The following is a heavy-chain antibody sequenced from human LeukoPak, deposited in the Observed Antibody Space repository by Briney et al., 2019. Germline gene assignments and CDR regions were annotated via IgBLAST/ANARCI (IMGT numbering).Heavy chain of an antibody. CDR3: ARTSYWFDP. CDR2: ISWNSGSI. J-gene: IGHJ5*02. V-gene: IGHV3-9*01. Sequence: PGGSLRLSCAASGFTFDDYAMHWVRQAPGKGLEWVSGISWNSGSIGYADSVKGRFTISRDNAKNSLYLQMNSLRPEDTAVYYCARTSYWFDPWGPGTLVTVSS. CDR1: GFTFDDYA.